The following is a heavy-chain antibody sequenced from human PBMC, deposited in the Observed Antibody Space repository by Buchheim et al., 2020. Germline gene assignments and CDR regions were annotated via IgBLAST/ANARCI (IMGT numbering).Heavy chain of an antibody. CDR2: ITFSADTI. V-gene: IGHV3-11*01. CDR1: GFIFSDYY. Sequence: QVQLVESGGGLVEPGGTLRLSCAASGFIFSDYYMAWIRQAPGKGLEWISYITFSADTILYADSVKGRFTISRANAKNSLYLQLNSLRVADTAIYYCARPAAGSYWKFDLWGRGTL. D-gene: IGHD1-26*01. J-gene: IGHJ2*01. CDR3: ARPAAGSYWKFDL.